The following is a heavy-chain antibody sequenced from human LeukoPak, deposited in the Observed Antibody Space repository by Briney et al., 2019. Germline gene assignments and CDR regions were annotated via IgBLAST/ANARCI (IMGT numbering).Heavy chain of an antibody. D-gene: IGHD2-15*01. V-gene: IGHV4-30-2*01. CDR2: IYHSGST. J-gene: IGHJ5*02. CDR3: ARGILGSARLSWFDP. CDR1: GGSISSGGCS. Sequence: SETLSLTCAVSGGSISSGGCSWSWIRQPPGKGLEWIGYIYHSGSTYYNPSLKSRVTISVDRSKNQFSLKLSSVTAADTAVYYCARGILGSARLSWFDPWGQGTLVTVSS.